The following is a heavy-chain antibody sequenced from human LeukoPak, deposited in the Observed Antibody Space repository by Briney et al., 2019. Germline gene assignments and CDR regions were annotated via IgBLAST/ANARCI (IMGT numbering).Heavy chain of an antibody. CDR2: ISPSSSDI. D-gene: IGHD2-8*02. Sequence: GGSLRLSCAASGFTFSSYSMNWVRQAPGKGLQWVSYISPSSSDIHYADSVRGRFTISRDNAKNTVFLQMNSLRAEDTAVYYCVRGLLGIGDYWGQGTLVTVSS. V-gene: IGHV3-21*05. CDR1: GFTFSSYS. CDR3: VRGLLGIGDY. J-gene: IGHJ4*02.